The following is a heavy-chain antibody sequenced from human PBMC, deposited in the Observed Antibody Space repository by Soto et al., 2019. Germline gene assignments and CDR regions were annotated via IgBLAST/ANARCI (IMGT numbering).Heavy chain of an antibody. CDR1: GGTFSSYA. Sequence: QVQLVQSGAEVKKPGSSVKVSCKASGGTFSSYAISWVRQAPGQGLEWMGGIIPIFGTANYAQKFQGRVTITADKSTSTDYMELSSLRSEDTAVYYCARVQGDIVVVPAAIQRGWFDPWGQGTLVTVSS. V-gene: IGHV1-69*06. J-gene: IGHJ5*02. D-gene: IGHD2-2*02. CDR3: ARVQGDIVVVPAAIQRGWFDP. CDR2: IIPIFGTA.